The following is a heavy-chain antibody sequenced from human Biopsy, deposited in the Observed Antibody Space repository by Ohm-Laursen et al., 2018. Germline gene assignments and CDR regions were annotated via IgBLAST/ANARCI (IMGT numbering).Heavy chain of an antibody. CDR3: AREPRIAAVAYFDP. V-gene: IGHV4-61*01. Sequence: SDTLSLTCTVSGNSLTSGPENWSWIRQSPGQGLEYIGFIYSGGNTNYNPSLKSRVTMSVDTSKNQFSLILSSMTAADTAVYYCAREPRIAAVAYFDPWGQGTLVTASS. CDR2: IYSGGNT. J-gene: IGHJ5*02. D-gene: IGHD6-13*01. CDR1: GNSLTSGPEN.